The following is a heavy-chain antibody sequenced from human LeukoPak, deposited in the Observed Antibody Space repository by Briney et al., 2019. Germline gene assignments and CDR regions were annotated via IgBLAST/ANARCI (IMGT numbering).Heavy chain of an antibody. D-gene: IGHD3-22*01. J-gene: IGHJ4*02. Sequence: GGSLRLSCAASGFIFRTYTMSWVRQAPGKGLEWVSAISGSGGSTYYAYSVKGRFTISRDTSKNTLYLQMSSLRADDTAVYYCAKDRAAYYSDSSAYYPFDYWGQGTLVTVSS. CDR1: GFIFRTYT. V-gene: IGHV3-23*01. CDR2: ISGSGGST. CDR3: AKDRAAYYSDSSAYYPFDY.